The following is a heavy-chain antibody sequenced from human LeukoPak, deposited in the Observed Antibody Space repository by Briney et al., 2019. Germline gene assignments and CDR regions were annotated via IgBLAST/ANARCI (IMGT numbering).Heavy chain of an antibody. CDR1: GGSISSSSYY. CDR2: IYYSGST. J-gene: IGHJ4*02. CDR3: ARDILTGHYLDY. D-gene: IGHD3-9*01. V-gene: IGHV4-39*02. Sequence: SETLSLTCTVSGGSISSSSYYWGWIRQPPGKGLEWIGSIYYSGSTYYNPSLKSRVTISVDTSKNQFSLKLSSVTAADTAVYYCARDILTGHYLDYWGQGTLVTVSS.